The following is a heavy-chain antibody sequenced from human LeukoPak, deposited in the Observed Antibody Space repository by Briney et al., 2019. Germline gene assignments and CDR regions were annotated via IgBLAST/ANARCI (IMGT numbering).Heavy chain of an antibody. CDR1: GGPISSRAYY. D-gene: IGHD1-14*01. Sequence: PSETLSLTCTVSGGPISSRAYYWGWIRQSPGRGLEWIATIYFTGSTYYNPSLKSRVTMSVDTSRNQFSLNLSSMTAADTAIYYCAKEPTHHSMDVWGQGTMVTVSS. CDR3: AKEPTHHSMDV. CDR2: IYFTGST. V-gene: IGHV4-39*02. J-gene: IGHJ6*02.